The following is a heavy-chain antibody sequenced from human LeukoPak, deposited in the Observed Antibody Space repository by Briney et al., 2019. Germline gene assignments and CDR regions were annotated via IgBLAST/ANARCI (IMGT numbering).Heavy chain of an antibody. CDR2: FDPEDGET. Sequence: ASVKVSCKVSGYTLTELSMHWVRPAPGKGLEWMGGFDPEDGETIYAQKFQGRVTMTEDTSTDTAYMELSSPRSEDTAVYYCARVGVLRFLEWYIGMDVWGQGTTVTVSS. CDR3: ARVGVLRFLEWYIGMDV. CDR1: GYTLTELS. D-gene: IGHD3-3*01. V-gene: IGHV1-24*01. J-gene: IGHJ6*02.